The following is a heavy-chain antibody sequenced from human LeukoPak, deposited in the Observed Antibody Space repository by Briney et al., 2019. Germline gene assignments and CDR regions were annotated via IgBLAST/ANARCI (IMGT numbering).Heavy chain of an antibody. D-gene: IGHD6-13*01. J-gene: IGHJ5*02. Sequence: PSETLSLTCTVSGGSINSRSYYWGWIRQPPGKGLEWIGNIYYSGSTNYNPSLKSRVTISVDMSKNQFSLKLSSVTAADTAVYYCASAGIAAAGNPCGRTGRDNWFDPWGQGTLVTVSS. CDR2: IYYSGST. V-gene: IGHV4-39*07. CDR1: GGSINSRSYY. CDR3: ASAGIAAAGNPCGRTGRDNWFDP.